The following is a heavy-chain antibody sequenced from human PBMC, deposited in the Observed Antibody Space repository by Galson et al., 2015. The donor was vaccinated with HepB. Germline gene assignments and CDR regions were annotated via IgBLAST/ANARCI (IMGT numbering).Heavy chain of an antibody. CDR2: ISYDGSNK. CDR3: ARESEITMVRGVTYYDYVWGSSRGASDI. Sequence: LRLSCAASGFTFSSYAMHWVRQAPGKGLEWVAVISYDGSNKYYADSVKGRFTISRDNSKNTLYLQMNSLRAEDTAVYYCARESEITMVRGVTYYDYVWGSSRGASDIWGQGTMVTVSS. J-gene: IGHJ3*02. CDR1: GFTFSSYA. D-gene: IGHD3-16*01. V-gene: IGHV3-30*04.